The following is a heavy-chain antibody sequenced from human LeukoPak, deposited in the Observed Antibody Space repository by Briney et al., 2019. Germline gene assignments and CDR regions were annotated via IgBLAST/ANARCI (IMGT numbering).Heavy chain of an antibody. J-gene: IGHJ4*02. CDR2: IKQDGSEK. CDR3: ARTFWSGNGYYFEY. D-gene: IGHD3-3*01. V-gene: IGHV3-7*04. Sequence: PGGSLRLSCAVSGFTFSRYWMSWGRQAPGKGLEWVANIKQDGSEKHYVDSVKGRFTIARDNAKNSLYLQMNSVRAEDTAVYYCARTFWSGNGYYFEYWGQGSLVTVSS. CDR1: GFTFSRYW.